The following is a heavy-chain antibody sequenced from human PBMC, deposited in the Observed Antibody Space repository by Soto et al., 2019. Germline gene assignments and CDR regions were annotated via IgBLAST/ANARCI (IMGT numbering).Heavy chain of an antibody. V-gene: IGHV3-72*01. J-gene: IGHJ4*02. CDR2: SGNKGNTFTT. D-gene: IGHD1-26*01. CDR3: ARDKMGSYEY. Sequence: PWGSLRLSCAASGFTFSDYDMDLFRQAPLKWLEWVGRSGNKGNTFTTMYAASVKGKFTISRDDSKNSLYLQMNSLKTEDTAVYYCARDKMGSYEYWGQGTLVTVSS. CDR1: GFTFSDYD.